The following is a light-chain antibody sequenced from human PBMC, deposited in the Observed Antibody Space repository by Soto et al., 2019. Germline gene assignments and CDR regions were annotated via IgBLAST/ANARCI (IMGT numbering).Light chain of an antibody. CDR1: QSLSSSY. CDR3: QQYNNWPPVT. Sequence: EIVLTQSPGTLSLSPGERATLSCRASQSLSSSYLVWYQQKPGQAPRLLIYGASSRATGIPDRFSGSGSGTDFTLTISRLEPEDFAVYFCQQYNNWPPVTFGPGTKVDI. V-gene: IGKV3-20*01. J-gene: IGKJ3*01. CDR2: GAS.